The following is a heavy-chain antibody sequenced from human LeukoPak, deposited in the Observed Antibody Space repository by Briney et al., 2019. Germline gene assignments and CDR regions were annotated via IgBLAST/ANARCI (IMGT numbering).Heavy chain of an antibody. Sequence: PGGSLRLSCAASGFTFDDYAMHWVRQAPGKGLEWVSGISWNSGSIGYADSVRGRFTISRDNAKNSLYLQMNSLRAEDTALYYCEKAAGGGKNYYFDYGGQGPLATVSS. CDR1: GFTFDDYA. CDR2: ISWNSGSI. J-gene: IGHJ4*02. CDR3: EKAAGGGKNYYFDY. D-gene: IGHD3-16*01. V-gene: IGHV3-9*01.